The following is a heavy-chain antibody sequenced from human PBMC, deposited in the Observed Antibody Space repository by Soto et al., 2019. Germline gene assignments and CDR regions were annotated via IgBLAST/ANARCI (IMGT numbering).Heavy chain of an antibody. CDR1: GGSFSGYY. CDR3: ARGRMDIVVVPAARDYYYYGMDV. CDR2: INHSGST. D-gene: IGHD2-2*03. Sequence: SETLSLTCAVYGGSFSGYYWSWIRQPPGKGLEWIGEINHSGSTNYNPSLKSRVTISVDTSKNQFSLKLSSVTAADTAVYYCARGRMDIVVVPAARDYYYYGMDVWGQGTTVTVSS. V-gene: IGHV4-34*01. J-gene: IGHJ6*02.